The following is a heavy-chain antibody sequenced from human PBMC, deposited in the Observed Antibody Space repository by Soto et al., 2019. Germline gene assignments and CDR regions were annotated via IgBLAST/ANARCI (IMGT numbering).Heavy chain of an antibody. V-gene: IGHV3-53*04. CDR1: GFTVSSNY. Sequence: GGSLRLSCAASGFTVSSNYMSWVRQAPGKGLEWVSVIYSGGSTYYADSVKGRFTISRHNSKNTLYLQMNSLRAEDTAVYYCARGGGDSSGPYYFDYWGQGTLVTVSS. D-gene: IGHD6-19*01. CDR2: IYSGGST. CDR3: ARGGGDSSGPYYFDY. J-gene: IGHJ4*02.